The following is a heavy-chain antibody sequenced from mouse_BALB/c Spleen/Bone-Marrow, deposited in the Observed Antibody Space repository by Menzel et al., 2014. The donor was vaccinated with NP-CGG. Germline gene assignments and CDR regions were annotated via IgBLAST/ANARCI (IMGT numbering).Heavy chain of an antibody. Sequence: VQLQQSGPGLVQPSQSLSITCTVSGFSLTSYGVHRVRQSPGKGLEWLGVIWSGGSTDNNAAFISRLSISKDNSKSQVFFKMNSLQADDTAIYYCARSRYDRGFAYWGQGTLVTVSA. CDR2: IWSGGST. D-gene: IGHD2-12*01. CDR1: GFSLTSYG. J-gene: IGHJ3*01. CDR3: ARSRYDRGFAY. V-gene: IGHV2-4-1*01.